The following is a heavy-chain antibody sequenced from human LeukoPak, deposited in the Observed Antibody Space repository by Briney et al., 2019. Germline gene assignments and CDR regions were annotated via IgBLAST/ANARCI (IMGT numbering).Heavy chain of an antibody. CDR2: ISAYNGNT. Sequence: ASVKVSCKAFGYTFTSYGISWVRQAPGQGLEWMGWISAYNGNTNYAQKLQGRVTMTTDTSTSTAYMELRSLRSDDTAVYYCATALTYYYTSGSYYYDAFDIWGQGTMDTVSS. V-gene: IGHV1-18*01. D-gene: IGHD3-10*01. J-gene: IGHJ3*02. CDR1: GYTFTSYG. CDR3: ATALTYYYTSGSYYYDAFDI.